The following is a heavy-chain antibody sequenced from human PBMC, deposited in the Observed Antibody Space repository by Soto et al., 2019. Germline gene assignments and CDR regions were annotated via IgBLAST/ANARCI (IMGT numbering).Heavy chain of an antibody. CDR2: INPATGAA. Sequence: QLHLVQSGAVVKKPGASVTVSCSASGYPVTAYYMHWVRQAPGRGLEWMGGINPATGAAKYTQTFQGRVTMTRDKATSTVFMELRGLTSEDTAVFCCARGGGVGVAGSAAFDMWGQGTLVTVSS. V-gene: IGHV1-2*02. D-gene: IGHD3-3*01. CDR3: ARGGGVGVAGSAAFDM. CDR1: GYPVTAYY. J-gene: IGHJ3*02.